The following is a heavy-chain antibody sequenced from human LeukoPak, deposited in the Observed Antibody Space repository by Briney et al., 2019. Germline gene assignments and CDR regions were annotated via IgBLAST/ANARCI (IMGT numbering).Heavy chain of an antibody. CDR3: AREEQLVRYDAFDI. CDR1: GVTFGSYA. CDR2: IKQDGSEK. V-gene: IGHV3-7*01. D-gene: IGHD6-6*01. Sequence: PGGSLRLSCAPSGVTFGSYAMSWVRQAPGKGLEWVANIKQDGSEKYYVDSVKGRFTISRDNAKDSLYLQMNSLRAEDTAVYYCAREEQLVRYDAFDIWGQGTMVTVSS. J-gene: IGHJ3*02.